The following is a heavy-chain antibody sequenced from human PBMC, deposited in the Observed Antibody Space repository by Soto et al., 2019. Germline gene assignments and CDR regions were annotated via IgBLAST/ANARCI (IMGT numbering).Heavy chain of an antibody. D-gene: IGHD3-22*01. V-gene: IGHV4-34*01. CDR1: GGSFSFYY. CDR3: ATRFYDSTGYYLFDFDA. Sequence: QVQLHQWGAGLLKPSETLSLTCAVSGGSFSFYYWSWIRQPPGKELEWIGEINHSGSTNYNSSLKSRVTTSVDSSKNQLSLKLSSVTAADTAVYYCATRFYDSTGYYLFDFDAWGQGTLVTVSS. CDR2: INHSGST. J-gene: IGHJ4*02.